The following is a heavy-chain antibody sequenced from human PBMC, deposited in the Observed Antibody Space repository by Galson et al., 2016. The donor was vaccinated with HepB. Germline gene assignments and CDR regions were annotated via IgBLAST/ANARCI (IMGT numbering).Heavy chain of an antibody. CDR1: GFVFSRYS. D-gene: IGHD5-12*01. V-gene: IGHV3-21*01. J-gene: IGHJ4*02. Sequence: SLRLSCAASGFVFSRYSMNWVRQAPGRGLEWVSSISYGSTYLYYADSVKGRFTISRDNGENSLYLQMNSLSAEDTAVYYCATGYSGYDYSREFDYWGQGTLVTVSS. CDR2: ISYGSTYL. CDR3: ATGYSGYDYSREFDY.